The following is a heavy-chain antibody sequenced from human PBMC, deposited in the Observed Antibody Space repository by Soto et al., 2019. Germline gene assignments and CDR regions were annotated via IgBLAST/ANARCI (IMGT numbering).Heavy chain of an antibody. CDR1: GFTFTSFY. CDR2: MHPYGGST. D-gene: IGHD3-22*01. Sequence: ASVNVSCKASGFTFTSFYMHWVRQAPGQGPEWMGIMHPYGGSTGYAQKFQGRVTLTRDTSTRTDYMELSSLRSDDTAVYYCAILYYYDSGDYYSNYQYYGMDVWGQGTTVTVSS. V-gene: IGHV1-46*01. J-gene: IGHJ6*02. CDR3: AILYYYDSGDYYSNYQYYGMDV.